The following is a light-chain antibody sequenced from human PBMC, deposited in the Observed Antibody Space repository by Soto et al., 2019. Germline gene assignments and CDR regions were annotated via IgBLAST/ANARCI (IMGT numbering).Light chain of an antibody. CDR3: QQSYSTPLT. Sequence: DIQMTQSPSSLSASVGGRVTITCRASQTISMYLNWYQQKPVKAPKLLIFAASSLQSGVPSRFSGSGSGTDFTLTISSLQPEDFATYYCQQSYSTPLTFGGGTNVEIK. J-gene: IGKJ4*01. CDR1: QTISMY. CDR2: AAS. V-gene: IGKV1-39*01.